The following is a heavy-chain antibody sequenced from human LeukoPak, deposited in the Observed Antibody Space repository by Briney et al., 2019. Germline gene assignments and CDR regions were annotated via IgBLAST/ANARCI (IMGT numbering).Heavy chain of an antibody. CDR3: ARETEKQWQY. CDR2: IYTSGST. D-gene: IGHD6-19*01. J-gene: IGHJ3*01. CDR1: GGSISSGSYY. V-gene: IGHV4-61*02. Sequence: PSETLSLTCTVSGGSISSGSYYWSWIRQPAGKGLEWIGRIYTSGSTNYNPSLKSRVPISVDTSKTQFSLKLRSVTAADTAVYYCARETEKQWQYWGQGTMATVSS.